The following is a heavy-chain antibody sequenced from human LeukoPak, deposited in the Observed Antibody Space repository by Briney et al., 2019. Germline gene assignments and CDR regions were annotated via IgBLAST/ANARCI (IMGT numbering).Heavy chain of an antibody. V-gene: IGHV1-2*02. CDR1: GYTFTGYY. CDR2: INPNSGGT. J-gene: IGHJ4*02. Sequence: GSVKVSCKASGYTFTGYYMHWVRQAPGQGLEWMGWINPNSGGTNYAQRFQGRVTMTRDTSISTAYMELSRLRSDDTAVYYCAREEPVAATGPDYWGQGTLVSV. D-gene: IGHD6-19*01. CDR3: AREEPVAATGPDY.